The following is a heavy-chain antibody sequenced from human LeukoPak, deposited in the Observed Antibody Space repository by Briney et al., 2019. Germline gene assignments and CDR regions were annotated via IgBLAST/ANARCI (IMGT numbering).Heavy chain of an antibody. J-gene: IGHJ4*02. CDR1: GFIFGNAW. D-gene: IGHD3-10*01. CDR3: TTEGTVRGAYLDY. CDR2: IKRKTDGGTT. Sequence: GGSLRLSCVASGFIFGNAWMSGVRQAPGKGLEWVGRIKRKTDGGTTDYAAPVKGRFSISRDDSKKTLHLQMNSLKIEDTAVYYCTTEGTVRGAYLDYWGQGTLVTVSS. V-gene: IGHV3-15*01.